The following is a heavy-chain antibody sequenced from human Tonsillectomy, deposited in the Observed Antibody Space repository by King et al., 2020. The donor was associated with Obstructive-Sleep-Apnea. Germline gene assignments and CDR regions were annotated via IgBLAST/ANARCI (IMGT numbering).Heavy chain of an antibody. J-gene: IGHJ3*02. D-gene: IGHD3-22*01. V-gene: IGHV1-69*04. CDR3: ARDPDDYDSSGYYYWADDAFDI. Sequence: VQLVQSGAEVKKPGSSVKVSCKASGGTFSSYAISWVRQAPGQGLEWMGGIIPILGIANYAQKFQGRVTITADKSTSPAYMELSSLRSEDTAVYYCARDPDDYDSSGYYYWADDAFDIWGQGTMVTVSS. CDR2: IIPILGIA. CDR1: GGTFSSYA.